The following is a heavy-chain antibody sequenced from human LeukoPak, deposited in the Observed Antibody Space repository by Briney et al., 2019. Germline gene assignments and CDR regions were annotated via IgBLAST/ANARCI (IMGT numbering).Heavy chain of an antibody. J-gene: IGHJ4*02. D-gene: IGHD3-10*01. V-gene: IGHV3-23*01. Sequence: GGSLRLSCAASGFTFSSYAMSGVGQAPGKGLEWVSDISGSGGSTYYADSVKGRFTISRDNSKNTLYLQMTSLRAEDTAVYYCAKDRGIWLKDYWGQGTLVTVSS. CDR1: GFTFSSYA. CDR2: ISGSGGST. CDR3: AKDRGIWLKDY.